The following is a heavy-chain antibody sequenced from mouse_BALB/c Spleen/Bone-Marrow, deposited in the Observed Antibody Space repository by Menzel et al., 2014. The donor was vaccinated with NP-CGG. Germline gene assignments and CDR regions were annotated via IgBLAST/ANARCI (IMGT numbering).Heavy chain of an antibody. CDR2: ISSGSSTI. Sequence: EVMLVESGGGLVQPGGSRKLSCAASGFTFSSFAMHWVRQAPEKGLEWVAYISSGSSTIYYADTVMGRFTISRDNPKNTLFLQMTCLRSEDTAMYYCARSGSSSGYFDYWGQGTTLTVSS. CDR3: ARSGSSSGYFDY. V-gene: IGHV5-17*02. CDR1: GFTFSSFA. J-gene: IGHJ2*01. D-gene: IGHD1-1*01.